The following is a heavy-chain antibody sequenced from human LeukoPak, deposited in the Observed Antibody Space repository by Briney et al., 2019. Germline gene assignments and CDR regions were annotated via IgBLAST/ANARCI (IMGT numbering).Heavy chain of an antibody. CDR1: GFTFSSYA. Sequence: RGSLRLSCAASGFTFSSYAMSWVRQAPGKGLGWVSAIIGSGGSTYYADSVKGRFTISRDNSKNTLYLQMNSLRAEDTAVYYCAKATYYGSGSPRPGIDYWGQGTLVTVSS. J-gene: IGHJ4*02. V-gene: IGHV3-23*01. D-gene: IGHD3-10*01. CDR2: IIGSGGST. CDR3: AKATYYGSGSPRPGIDY.